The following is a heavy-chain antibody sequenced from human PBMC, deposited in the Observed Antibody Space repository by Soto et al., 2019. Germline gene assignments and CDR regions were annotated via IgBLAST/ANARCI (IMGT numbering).Heavy chain of an antibody. D-gene: IGHD3-10*01. V-gene: IGHV3-23*01. Sequence: GGSLRLSCAASGFTFSSYAMSWVRQAPGKGLEWVSAISGSGGSTYYADSVKGRFTISRDNSKNTLYLQMNSLRAEDTAVYYSARPRITQKAYYYYGMDVWGQGTTVTVSS. CDR3: ARPRITQKAYYYYGMDV. J-gene: IGHJ6*02. CDR1: GFTFSSYA. CDR2: ISGSGGST.